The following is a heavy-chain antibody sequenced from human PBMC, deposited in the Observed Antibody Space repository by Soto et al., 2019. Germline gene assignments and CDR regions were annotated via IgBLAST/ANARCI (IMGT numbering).Heavy chain of an antibody. CDR2: TYYRSKWYN. CDR3: ARDGGSGRAYHMDV. Sequence: SQTLSLTCAISGDSVSSNSVAWSWIRQSPSRGLGWLGRTYYRSKWYNDYATSVKSRITISPDTSKNQFSLQLKSATPEDTAVYYCARDGGSGRAYHMDVWGTGTTVTVSS. CDR1: GDSVSSNSVA. V-gene: IGHV6-1*01. J-gene: IGHJ6*03. D-gene: IGHD3-10*01.